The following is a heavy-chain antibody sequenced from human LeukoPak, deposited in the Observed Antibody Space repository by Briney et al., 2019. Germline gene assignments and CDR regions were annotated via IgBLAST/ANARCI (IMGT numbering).Heavy chain of an antibody. J-gene: IGHJ3*02. CDR1: GFTVSSNY. V-gene: IGHV3-53*01. D-gene: IGHD5-18*01. CDR3: ARAPSGYSYGYPSQGAFDI. Sequence: PGGSLRLSCAASGFTVSSNYMSWVRQAPGKGLEWVSVIYSGGSTYYADSVKGRFTISRDNSKNTLYLQMNSLRAEDTAVYYCARAPSGYSYGYPSQGAFDIWGQGTMVTVSS. CDR2: IYSGGST.